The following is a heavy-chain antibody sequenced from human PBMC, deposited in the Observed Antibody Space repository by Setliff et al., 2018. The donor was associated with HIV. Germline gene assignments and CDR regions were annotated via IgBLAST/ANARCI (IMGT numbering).Heavy chain of an antibody. J-gene: IGHJ4*02. CDR2: IYNSGTT. CDR3: ARQKDHNFWSGFFI. CDR1: GDSISSHY. V-gene: IGHV4-59*08. D-gene: IGHD3-3*01. Sequence: SETLSLTCTVSGDSISSHYWSWIRQPPGKGLEWIGSIYNSGTTDYNPSPKSRVTISVDTSKNQLSLNLRSATAADTAVYYCARQKDHNFWSGFFIWGQGTLVTVSS.